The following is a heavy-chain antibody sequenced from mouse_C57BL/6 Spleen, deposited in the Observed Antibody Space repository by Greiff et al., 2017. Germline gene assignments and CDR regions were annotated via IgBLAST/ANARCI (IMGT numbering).Heavy chain of an antibody. D-gene: IGHD2-12*01. V-gene: IGHV1-18*01. CDR3: ARSYSPYAMDY. Sequence: VQLKQSGPELVKPGASVKIPCKASGYTFTDYNMDWVKQSHGKSLEWIGDINPNNGGTIYNQKFKGKATLTVDKSSSTAYMELRSLTSEDTAVYYCARSYSPYAMDYWGQGTSVTVSS. CDR1: GYTFTDYN. CDR2: INPNNGGT. J-gene: IGHJ4*01.